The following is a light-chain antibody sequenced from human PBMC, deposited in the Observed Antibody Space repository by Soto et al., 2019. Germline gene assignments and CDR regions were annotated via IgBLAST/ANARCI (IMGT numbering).Light chain of an antibody. CDR3: QQLNSYPPT. CDR1: QGISSY. Sequence: IQLTQSPSSLSASVGDRVTITCRASQGISSYLAWYQQKPGKAPKLLIYAASTLQSGVPSRFSGSGSGTDCTLTISSLPPEDFATYYCQQLNSYPPTFGGGTKVEIK. V-gene: IGKV1-9*01. J-gene: IGKJ4*01. CDR2: AAS.